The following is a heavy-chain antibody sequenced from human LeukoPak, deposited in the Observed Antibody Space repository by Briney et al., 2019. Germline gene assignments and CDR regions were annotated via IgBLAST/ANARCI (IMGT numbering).Heavy chain of an antibody. J-gene: IGHJ4*02. CDR1: GFTFSDHY. D-gene: IGHD3-10*01. V-gene: IGHV3-72*01. Sequence: PGGSLRLSCAASGFTFSDHYMDWVRQAPGKGLEWVGRTRNKANSYTTEYAASAKGRFTISRDDSKNSLYLQMDSLKTEDTAVYYCARVGRYYGSEPGDYWGQGTLVTVSS. CDR3: ARVGRYYGSEPGDY. CDR2: TRNKANSYTT.